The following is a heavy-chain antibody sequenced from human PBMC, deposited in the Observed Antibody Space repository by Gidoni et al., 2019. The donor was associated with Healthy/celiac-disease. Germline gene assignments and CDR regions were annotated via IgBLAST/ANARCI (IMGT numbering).Heavy chain of an antibody. Sequence: QLQLQESGPGLVKPSETLSLTCTVSGGSISSSSYYWGWIRQPPGKGLEWIGSIYYSGSTYYNPSLKSRVTISVDTSKNQFSLKLSSVTAADTAVYYCARLSGIAAPTNYYYYYGMDVWGQGTTVTVSS. CDR3: ARLSGIAAPTNYYYYYGMDV. CDR2: IYYSGST. CDR1: GGSISSSSYY. D-gene: IGHD6-6*01. V-gene: IGHV4-39*01. J-gene: IGHJ6*02.